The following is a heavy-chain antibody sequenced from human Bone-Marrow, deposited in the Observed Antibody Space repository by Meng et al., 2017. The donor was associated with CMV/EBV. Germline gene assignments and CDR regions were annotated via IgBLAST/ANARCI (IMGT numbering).Heavy chain of an antibody. Sequence: GGSLRLSCAASGFTFSDYVMSWVRQAPGKGLEWVSVIYSGGTTYYADSVKGRFTISRDNSKNTLYLQMNSLRAEDTAVYYCARGWTGDYWGQGTLVTVSS. CDR3: ARGWTGDY. D-gene: IGHD2-15*01. CDR1: GFTFSDYV. V-gene: IGHV3-53*01. J-gene: IGHJ4*02. CDR2: IYSGGTT.